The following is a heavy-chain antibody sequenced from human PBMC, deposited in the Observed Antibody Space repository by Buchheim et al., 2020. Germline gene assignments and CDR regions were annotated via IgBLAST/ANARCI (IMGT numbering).Heavy chain of an antibody. CDR2: ISSSSSII. CDR3: ARDDSTVVTPDY. CDR1: GFTFSSYS. Sequence: EVQLVESGGGLVQPGGSLRLSCAASGFTFSSYSMNWVRQAPGKGLEWVSYISSSSSIIYYADSVKGRFTISRDNAKNSLYLQMNSLRAEDTAVYYCARDDSTVVTPDYWGQGTL. J-gene: IGHJ4*02. D-gene: IGHD4-23*01. V-gene: IGHV3-48*01.